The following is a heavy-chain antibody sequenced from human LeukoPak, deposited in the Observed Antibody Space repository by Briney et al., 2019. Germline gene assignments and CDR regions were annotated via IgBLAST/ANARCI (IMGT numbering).Heavy chain of an antibody. CDR1: GVSCSGYY. V-gene: IGHV4-34*01. CDR3: ARGLRAPYDFWSGYWGVYFDY. D-gene: IGHD3-3*01. J-gene: IGHJ4*02. Sequence: SETLSLTCAVYGVSCSGYYWRWIRQPPGKGLEGIGEINRGGSTNYNPCLRSRVTISVDTSKNQFSLNLSSVTAADTAVYYCARGLRAPYDFWSGYWGVYFDYWGQGTLVTVSS. CDR2: INRGGST.